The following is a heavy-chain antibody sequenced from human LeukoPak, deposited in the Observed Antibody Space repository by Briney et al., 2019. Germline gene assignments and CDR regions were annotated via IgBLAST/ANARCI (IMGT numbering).Heavy chain of an antibody. CDR2: INHSGST. V-gene: IGHV4-34*01. J-gene: IGHJ6*02. Sequence: SETLSLTCAVYGGSFSGYYWSWIRQPPGKGLEWIGEINHSGSTNYNPSLKNRVTISVDTSKNQFSLKLSSVTAADTAVYYCARGANFYYYGMDVWGQGTTVTVSS. CDR3: ARGANFYYYGMDV. CDR1: GGSFSGYY. D-gene: IGHD2-15*01.